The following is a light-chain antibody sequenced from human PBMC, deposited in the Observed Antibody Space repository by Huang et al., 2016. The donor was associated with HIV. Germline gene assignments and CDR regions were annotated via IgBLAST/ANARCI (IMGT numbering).Light chain of an antibody. CDR2: ATS. CDR3: QQYNDSPVT. V-gene: IGKV3-20*01. CDR1: QTISSKY. Sequence: EIVLTPSPGTLSLSPGERATLSCRAGQTISSKYLAWYQQKPGQAPRLLIYATSSRAPGIPDRFSGSGSGTDFTLTISRLEPEDFAVYYCQQYNDSPVTFGGGTKVEIK. J-gene: IGKJ4*01.